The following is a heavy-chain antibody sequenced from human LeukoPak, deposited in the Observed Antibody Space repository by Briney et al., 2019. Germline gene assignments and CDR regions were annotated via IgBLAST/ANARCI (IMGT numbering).Heavy chain of an antibody. CDR3: VRDEGRYTYGY. J-gene: IGHJ4*02. CDR2: IWSDGSNK. V-gene: IGHV3-33*08. D-gene: IGHD5-18*01. CDR1: GFTFSIYG. Sequence: PGRSLRLSCAASGFTFSIYGMHWVRQAPGKGLEWVAAIWSDGSNKYYADSVKGRFTVSRDTSKNTLHLQMNSLRAEDTAVYYCVRDEGRYTYGYWGQGTLVTVPS.